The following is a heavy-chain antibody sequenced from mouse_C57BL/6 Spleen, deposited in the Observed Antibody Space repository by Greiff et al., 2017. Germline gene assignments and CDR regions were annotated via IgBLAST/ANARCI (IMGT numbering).Heavy chain of an antibody. D-gene: IGHD2-5*01. CDR1: GYSITSGYY. CDR2: ISYDGSN. CDR3: AREGSNYVGAMDY. J-gene: IGHJ4*01. V-gene: IGHV3-6*01. Sequence: DVQLVESGPGLVKPSQSLSLTCSVTGYSITSGYYWNWIRQFPGNKLEWMGYISYDGSNNYNPSLKNRISITRDTSKNQFFLKLNSVTTEDTATYYCAREGSNYVGAMDYWGQGTSVTVSS.